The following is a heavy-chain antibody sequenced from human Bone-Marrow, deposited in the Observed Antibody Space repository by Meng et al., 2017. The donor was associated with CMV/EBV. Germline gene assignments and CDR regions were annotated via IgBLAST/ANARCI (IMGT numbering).Heavy chain of an antibody. D-gene: IGHD3-3*01. CDR1: GYTFTSYD. V-gene: IGHV1-8*01. J-gene: IGHJ6*02. Sequence: ASVKVSCKASGYTFTSYDINWVRQATGQGLEWMGWMNPNSGNTGYAQKFQGRVTMNRNTSISTAYMELSSLRSEDTAVYYCARVARPTLFYDFWSGYYGGGYYYGMDVWGQGTTVTVSS. CDR2: MNPNSGNT. CDR3: ARVARPTLFYDFWSGYYGGGYYYGMDV.